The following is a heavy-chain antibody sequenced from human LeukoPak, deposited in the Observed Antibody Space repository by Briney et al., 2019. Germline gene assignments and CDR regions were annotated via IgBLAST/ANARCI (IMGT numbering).Heavy chain of an antibody. D-gene: IGHD2-2*01. CDR3: ARGTYCSSTSCYRDYYYYYMDV. Sequence: SETLSLTCTVSAGSISSYYWSWIRQPPGKGLEWIGFISDSGSTKYNPSLKSRVTISVDTSKNQFSLKLSSVTAADTAVYYCARGTYCSSTSCYRDYYYYYMDVWGKGTTVTVSS. CDR1: AGSISSYY. V-gene: IGHV4-59*08. J-gene: IGHJ6*03. CDR2: ISDSGST.